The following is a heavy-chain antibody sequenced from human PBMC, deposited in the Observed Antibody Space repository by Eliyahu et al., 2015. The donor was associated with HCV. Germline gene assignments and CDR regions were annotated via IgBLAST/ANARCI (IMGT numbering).Heavy chain of an antibody. CDR2: IDWXDDX. D-gene: IGHD5-12*01. CDR1: GFSLXXSGMC. CDR3: ARSHIVATTAGFDY. J-gene: IGHJ4*02. Sequence: QVTLRESGPALXKPTQTLTLTCTFSGFSLXXSGMCVXWIRQPPGXARXWLALIDWXDDXYYSTSLKXRLTISKDTSKNQVVLTMTNMDPVDTATYYCARSHIVATTAGFDYWGQGTLVTVSS. V-gene: IGHV2-70*01.